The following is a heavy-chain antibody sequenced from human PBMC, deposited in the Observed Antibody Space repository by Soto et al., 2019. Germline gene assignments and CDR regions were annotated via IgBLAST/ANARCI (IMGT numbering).Heavy chain of an antibody. CDR2: MNPNNSDT. CDR1: AYTFTGYY. CDR3: ARDGPGAGNDDFDY. J-gene: IGHJ4*02. D-gene: IGHD6-13*01. Sequence: QVQLVQSGAGVKKPGDSVRVSCKASAYTFTGYYIHWVRQAPGQGLEWMGWMNPNNSDTRYAPQLQGRVTMTRDTSINTAYMDLRRLAPDDSAIYYCARDGPGAGNDDFDYWGQGTLVTVSS. V-gene: IGHV1-2*02.